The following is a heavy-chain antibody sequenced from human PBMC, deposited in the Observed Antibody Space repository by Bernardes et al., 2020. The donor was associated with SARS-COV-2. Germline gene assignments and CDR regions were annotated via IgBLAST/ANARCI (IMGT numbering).Heavy chain of an antibody. CDR2: IDWDDDK. V-gene: IGHV2-70*01. CDR1: GFSLSTSGMC. CDR3: ARSIYDSSTYYCGPFDQ. D-gene: IGHD3-22*01. J-gene: IGHJ4*02. Sequence: GPTLVKPTQTLTLTCTFSGFSLSTSGMCVSWIRQPPGKALEWLALIDWDDDKYYSTSLKTRLTISKDTSRNQVVLTMTNMDLADTATYYCARSIYDSSTYYCGPFDQWGQGTLVIGSS.